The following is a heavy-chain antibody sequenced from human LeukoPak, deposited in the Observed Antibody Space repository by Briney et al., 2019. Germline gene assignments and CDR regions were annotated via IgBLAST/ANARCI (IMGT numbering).Heavy chain of an antibody. CDR1: GFTFSNYA. CDR3: ARDLNY. V-gene: IGHV3-23*01. J-gene: IGHJ4*02. Sequence: GGSLRLSCAASGFTFSNYAMIWVRQAPGKGLEWVSSISGSGGSTYYADSVKGRFTMSRENSKNTLYLQMNSLRVEDTAVYYCARDLNYWGQGTLVTVSS. CDR2: ISGSGGST.